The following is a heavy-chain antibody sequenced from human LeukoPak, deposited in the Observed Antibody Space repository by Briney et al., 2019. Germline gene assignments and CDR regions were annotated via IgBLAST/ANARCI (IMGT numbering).Heavy chain of an antibody. V-gene: IGHV1-18*01. CDR1: GYTFTSYG. CDR3: ARADYDSSGYYYPYYFDY. D-gene: IGHD3-22*01. CDR2: ISAYNGNT. J-gene: IGHJ4*02. Sequence: ASVRVSCKASGYTFTSYGISWMRQAPGQGLEWMGWISAYNGNTNYAQKLQGRVTMTTDTSTSTAYMALRSLRTDDTAVYYCARADYDSSGYYYPYYFDYWGQGTLVTVSS.